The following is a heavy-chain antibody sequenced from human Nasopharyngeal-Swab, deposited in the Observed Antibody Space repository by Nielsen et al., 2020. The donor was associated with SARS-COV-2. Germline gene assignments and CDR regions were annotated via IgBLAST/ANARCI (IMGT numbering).Heavy chain of an antibody. CDR2: ISGSGGST. V-gene: IGHV3-23*01. Sequence: WILQPPGKGLEWVSAISGSGGSTYYADSVKGRFTISRDNSKNTLYLQMNSLRAEDTAVYYCARGVRYCSGGSCYAPGDVWGKGTTVTVSS. CDR3: ARGVRYCSGGSCYAPGDV. J-gene: IGHJ6*04. D-gene: IGHD2-15*01.